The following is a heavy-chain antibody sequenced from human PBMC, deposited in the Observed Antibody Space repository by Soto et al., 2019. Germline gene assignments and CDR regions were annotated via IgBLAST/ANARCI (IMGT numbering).Heavy chain of an antibody. Sequence: GSLRVAGAASGFTFSSYAMSWVRQAPGKGLEWVSAISGSGGSTYYADSVKGRFTISRDNSKNTLYLQMNSLRAEDTAVYYCAKVGMTTVTFDYWGQGTLVTVSS. V-gene: IGHV3-23*01. CDR3: AKVGMTTVTFDY. J-gene: IGHJ4*02. D-gene: IGHD4-17*01. CDR1: GFTFSSYA. CDR2: ISGSGGST.